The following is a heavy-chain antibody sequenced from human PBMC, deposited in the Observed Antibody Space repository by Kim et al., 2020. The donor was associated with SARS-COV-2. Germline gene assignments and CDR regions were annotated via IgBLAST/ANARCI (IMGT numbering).Heavy chain of an antibody. Sequence: ASVKVSCKASGYTFTSYGISWVRQAPGQGLEWMGWISAYNGNTNYAQKLQGRVTMTTDTSTSTAYMELRSLRSDDTAVYYCARVLAGVGSSGWSRESDYWGQGTLVTVSS. D-gene: IGHD6-19*01. CDR3: ARVLAGVGSSGWSRESDY. CDR1: GYTFTSYG. CDR2: ISAYNGNT. J-gene: IGHJ4*02. V-gene: IGHV1-18*04.